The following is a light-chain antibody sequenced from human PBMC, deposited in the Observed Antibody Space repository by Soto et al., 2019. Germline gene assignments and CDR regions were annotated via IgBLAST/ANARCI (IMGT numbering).Light chain of an antibody. V-gene: IGKV4-1*01. CDR1: QSVLYSSNNKNY. Sequence: IVMTQSPDSLAVSLGERATINCKSSQSVLYSSNNKNYLAWYQQKPGQPPKLLIYWASTRESGVPDRFSGSGSGTDFTLTISSLQAEDVAGYYCQQYYSSPQLTFGGGTKVEIK. J-gene: IGKJ4*01. CDR2: WAS. CDR3: QQYYSSPQLT.